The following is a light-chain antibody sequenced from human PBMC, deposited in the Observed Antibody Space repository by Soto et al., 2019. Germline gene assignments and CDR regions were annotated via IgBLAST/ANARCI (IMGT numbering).Light chain of an antibody. Sequence: DIQMTQSPSSLSASAGERVTITCRASQGVSNYLAWYQQKPGRVPRLLIYAASTLQSGVPARFSGSGSGTDSTLTISRLQPEDVVTYYCQKYYRAPLTFGEGTKVEIK. CDR2: AAS. J-gene: IGKJ4*01. CDR1: QGVSNY. V-gene: IGKV1-27*01. CDR3: QKYYRAPLT.